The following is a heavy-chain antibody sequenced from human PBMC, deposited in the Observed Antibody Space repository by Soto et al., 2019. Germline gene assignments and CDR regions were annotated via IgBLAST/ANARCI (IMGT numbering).Heavy chain of an antibody. D-gene: IGHD3-10*01. CDR2: VNPILSMS. CDR3: ATSYGSGYRAFDY. V-gene: IGHV1-69*04. Sequence: QVQLVQSGAEVKRPGSSVKVSCKASGDTFSFYSINWVRQAPGLGLEWMGRVNPILSMSNYAQRFQGRVTMTADKSTSTAYMELSGLRSEDTAMYDCATSYGSGYRAFDYWGQGALVTASS. CDR1: GDTFSFYS. J-gene: IGHJ4*02.